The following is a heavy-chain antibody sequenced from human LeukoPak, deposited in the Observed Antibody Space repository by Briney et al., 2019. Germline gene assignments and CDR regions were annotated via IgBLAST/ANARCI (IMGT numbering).Heavy chain of an antibody. J-gene: IGHJ4*02. CDR3: ARTSITGDSYYFDY. Sequence: GASVKVSCKASGYTFTSYGISWVRQAPGQGLEWMGWISAYNGNTNYAQKLQGRVTMTRDTSTSTVYMELSSLRSEDTAVYYCARTSITGDSYYFDYWGQGTLVTVSS. CDR1: GYTFTSYG. CDR2: ISAYNGNT. V-gene: IGHV1-18*01. D-gene: IGHD7-27*01.